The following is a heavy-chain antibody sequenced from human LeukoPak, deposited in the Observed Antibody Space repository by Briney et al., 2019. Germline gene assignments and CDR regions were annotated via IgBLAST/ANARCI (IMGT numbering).Heavy chain of an antibody. CDR1: GFTFSHHG. CDR3: AKNKGVGNNWFDP. D-gene: IGHD1-26*01. J-gene: IGHJ5*02. Sequence: SGGSLRLSCAASGFTFSHHGMHWVRQAPGKGLEWVAFIRNDGSNHYYADSVKGRFTISRDNSKNTLYLQMNSLRAEDTAVYYCAKNKGVGNNWFDPWGQGTLVTVSS. V-gene: IGHV3-30*02. CDR2: IRNDGSNH.